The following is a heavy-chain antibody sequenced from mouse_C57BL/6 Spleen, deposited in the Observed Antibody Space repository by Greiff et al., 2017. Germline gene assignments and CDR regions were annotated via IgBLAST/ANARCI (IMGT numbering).Heavy chain of an antibody. J-gene: IGHJ3*01. D-gene: IGHD2-1*01. V-gene: IGHV5-17*01. CDR3: ARDGNYLAWFAY. CDR1: GFTFSDYG. CDR2: ISSGSSTI. Sequence: DVMLVESGGGLVKPGGSLKLSCAASGFTFSDYGMHWVRQAPEKGLEWVAYISSGSSTIYYADTVKGRFTISRDNAKNTLFLQMTSLRSEDTAMYYCARDGNYLAWFAYWGQGTLVTVSA.